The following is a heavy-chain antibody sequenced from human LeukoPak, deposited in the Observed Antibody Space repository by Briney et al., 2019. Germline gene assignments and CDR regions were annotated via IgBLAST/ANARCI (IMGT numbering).Heavy chain of an antibody. D-gene: IGHD4-23*01. CDR1: AGSITSGSYY. V-gene: IGHV4-61*02. CDR2: IYTSGST. CDR3: ARGGNLVDY. Sequence: SETLSLTCTVSAGSITSGSYYWSWLRQPAGRGLEWIGCIYTSGSTNYNPSLKSRVTISVDTSKNQFSLKLSSVAAADTAVYYCARGGNLVDYWGQGTLVTVSS. J-gene: IGHJ4*02.